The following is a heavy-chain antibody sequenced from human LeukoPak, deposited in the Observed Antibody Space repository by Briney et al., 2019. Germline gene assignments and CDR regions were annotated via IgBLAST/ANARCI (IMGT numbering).Heavy chain of an antibody. V-gene: IGHV3-21*04. D-gene: IGHD3-16*02. CDR2: ISSSSSYI. Sequence: GGSLRLSCAASGFTFSSYSMNWVRQAPGKGLEWVSSISSSSSYIYYGDSVKGRFTISRDNAKNSLYLQMNSLRATVTALYFLSRQAGNYDYVWGSYRYYFDYWGQGTLVTVSS. CDR3: SRQAGNYDYVWGSYRYYFDY. J-gene: IGHJ4*02. CDR1: GFTFSSYS.